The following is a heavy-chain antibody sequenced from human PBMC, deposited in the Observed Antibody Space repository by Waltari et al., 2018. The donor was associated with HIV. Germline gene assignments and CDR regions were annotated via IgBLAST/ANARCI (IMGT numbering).Heavy chain of an antibody. CDR1: GYTFTSYA. Sequence: QVQLVQSGAEVKKPGASVKVSCKASGYTFTSYAMHWVRQAPGQRLEWMGWINAGNGNTKYSQKFQGRVTITRDTSASTAYMELSSLRSEDTAVYYCARGRAETSYYYDSSGYWKYWGQGTLVTVSS. CDR3: ARGRAETSYYYDSSGYWKY. V-gene: IGHV1-3*01. D-gene: IGHD3-22*01. CDR2: INAGNGNT. J-gene: IGHJ4*02.